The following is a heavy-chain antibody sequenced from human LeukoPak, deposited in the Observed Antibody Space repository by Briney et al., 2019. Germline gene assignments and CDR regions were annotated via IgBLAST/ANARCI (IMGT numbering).Heavy chain of an antibody. V-gene: IGHV4-39*07. CDR2: INHSGST. Sequence: SETLSLTCTVSGGSISSSSYYWSWIRQPPVKGLEWIGEINHSGSTNYNPSLKSRVTISVDTSKNQFSLKLSSVTAADTAVYYCARGRKKFLKNPNWFDPWGQGTLVTVSS. CDR3: ARGRKKFLKNPNWFDP. CDR1: GGSISSSSYY. J-gene: IGHJ5*02. D-gene: IGHD1-14*01.